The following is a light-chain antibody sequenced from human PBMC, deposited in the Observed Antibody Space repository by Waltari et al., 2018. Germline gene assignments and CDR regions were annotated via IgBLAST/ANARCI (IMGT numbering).Light chain of an antibody. Sequence: QSALTQPRSVSGSPGQSVTIPCTGTSSDVGGYNYVSWYQHHPGKAPKLIIYDVTKRPAGFPYRFSASKSDNTGSLTISGLQAEDEADYYCCSYAGSITFWVFGGGTKLTVL. CDR1: SSDVGGYNY. CDR3: CSYAGSITFWV. J-gene: IGLJ3*02. V-gene: IGLV2-11*01. CDR2: DVT.